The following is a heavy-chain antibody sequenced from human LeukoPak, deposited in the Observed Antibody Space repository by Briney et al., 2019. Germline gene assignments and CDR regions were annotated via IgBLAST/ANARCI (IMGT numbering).Heavy chain of an antibody. CDR3: AREDTAMVEHYYYYGMDV. CDR2: ISGSASST. V-gene: IGHV3-23*01. CDR1: GFTFNNYA. D-gene: IGHD5-18*01. Sequence: GGSLRLSCAASGFTFNNYAMSWVRQTPGKGPEWVSGISGSASSTYYTDSVKGRFTISRDNSKNTLYLQMNSLRAEDTALYYCAREDTAMVEHYYYYGMDVWGQGTTVTVSS. J-gene: IGHJ6*02.